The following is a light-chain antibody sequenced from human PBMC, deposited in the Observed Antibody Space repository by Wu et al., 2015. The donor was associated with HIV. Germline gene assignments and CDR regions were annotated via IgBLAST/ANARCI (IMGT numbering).Light chain of an antibody. CDR3: QQYNSWPPWT. J-gene: IGKJ1*01. Sequence: EIVLTQSPGTLSLSPGERATLSCRASQSVSSSYLAWYQQKPGQAPRLLIYGASTRATGIPARFSGSGSGTEFTLTISSLQSEDCAVYYCQQYNSWPPWTFGQGTKVEIK. V-gene: IGKV3-15*01. CDR2: GAS. CDR1: QSVSSSY.